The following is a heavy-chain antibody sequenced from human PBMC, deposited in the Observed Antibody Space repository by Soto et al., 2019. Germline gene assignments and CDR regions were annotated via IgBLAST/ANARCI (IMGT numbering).Heavy chain of an antibody. CDR1: GGTFSSYD. D-gene: IGHD4-17*01. Sequence: QVQLVQSGAEVKQPGSSVKVSCKASGGTFSSYDISWVRQAPGQGLEWMGGIIPMFGTTNYAQKFQARVTITTADPTTTAHMELSSLRSEDTAVYYCAIDRGPYYGHYALGVWGQGTTVTVSS. CDR3: AIDRGPYYGHYALGV. CDR2: IIPMFGTT. J-gene: IGHJ6*02. V-gene: IGHV1-69*05.